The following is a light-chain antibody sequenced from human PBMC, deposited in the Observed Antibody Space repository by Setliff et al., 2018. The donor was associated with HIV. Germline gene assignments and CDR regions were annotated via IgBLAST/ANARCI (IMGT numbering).Light chain of an antibody. J-gene: IGLJ1*01. Sequence: QSVLTQPPSASGAPGQRVTISCSGSSSNVGDNAVSWYQQLPGTAPKLLIYSTYLRPSGVPARFSGSKSGTSASLAISGLQSEDEADYYCASWDDSLNDDVFGTGTNVTVL. CDR3: ASWDDSLNDDV. CDR2: STY. V-gene: IGLV1-44*01. CDR1: SSNVGDNA.